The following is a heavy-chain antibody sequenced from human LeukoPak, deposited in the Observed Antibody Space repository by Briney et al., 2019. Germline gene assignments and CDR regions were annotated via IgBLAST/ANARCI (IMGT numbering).Heavy chain of an antibody. D-gene: IGHD3-3*01. V-gene: IGHV4-59*12. CDR2: IYYSGST. CDR3: ARDYDDAFDI. J-gene: IGHJ3*02. CDR1: GGSISTYY. Sequence: SETLSLTCTVSGGSISTYYWSWIRQPPGKGLEWIGCIYYSGSTNYNPSLKSRVTISVDTSKNQFSLKLSSVTAADTAVYYCARDYDDAFDIWGQGTMVTVSS.